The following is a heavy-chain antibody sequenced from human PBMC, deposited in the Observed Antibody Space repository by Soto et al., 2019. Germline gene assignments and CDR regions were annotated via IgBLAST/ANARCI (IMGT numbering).Heavy chain of an antibody. CDR3: AKDNGSGCDWLRVGDASDI. Sequence: QVQLVESGGGVVQPGRSLRLSRAASGFTFSSYGMHWVRQAPGKGLEWVAVISYDGSNKYYADSVKGRLTISRDNSKNTLYLQMNSLRGEDTAVYYCAKDNGSGCDWLRVGDASDIWGQGTMVTVSS. J-gene: IGHJ3*02. CDR1: GFTFSSYG. V-gene: IGHV3-30*18. D-gene: IGHD5-12*01. CDR2: ISYDGSNK.